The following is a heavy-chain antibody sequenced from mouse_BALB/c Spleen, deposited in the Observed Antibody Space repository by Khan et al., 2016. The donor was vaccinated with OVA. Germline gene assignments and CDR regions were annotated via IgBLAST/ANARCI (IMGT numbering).Heavy chain of an antibody. CDR2: INTHSGVP. Sequence: QIQLVQSGPELKKPGETVRISCKASGYTFTTAGIQWVQKMPGKGLKWIGWINTHSGVPKYAEDFKGRFAFTLEISVNTAYLQITNLKYEDTAPYFGARAGDACYRNDGGAMDYWGQGTSVTVSS. CDR1: GYTFTTAG. CDR3: ARAGDACYRNDGGAMDY. V-gene: IGHV9-4*02. J-gene: IGHJ4*01. D-gene: IGHD2-14*01.